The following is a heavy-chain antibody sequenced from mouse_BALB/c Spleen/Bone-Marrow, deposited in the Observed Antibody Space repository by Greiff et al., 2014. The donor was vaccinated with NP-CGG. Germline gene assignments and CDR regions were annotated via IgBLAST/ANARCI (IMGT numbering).Heavy chain of an antibody. CDR2: IHPNSGNT. CDR3: ANYYSSSSY. CDR1: GYTFTSSW. J-gene: IGHJ2*01. V-gene: IGHV1S130*01. D-gene: IGHD1-1*01. Sequence: VKLMESGSVLVRPGASVKLSCKASGYTFTSSWMHWAKQRPGQGLEWIGEIHPNSGNTNYNEKFKGKATLTVDTSSSTAYVDLNSLTSEVSAVYYCANYYSSSSYWGQGTTLTVSS.